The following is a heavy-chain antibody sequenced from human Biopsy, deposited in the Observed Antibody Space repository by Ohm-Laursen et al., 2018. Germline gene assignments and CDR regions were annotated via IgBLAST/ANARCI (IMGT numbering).Heavy chain of an antibody. V-gene: IGHV1-18*01. CDR2: IRPLNGDT. CDR3: ARGEVTFGELIVSLDS. Sequence: ASVKVSCKASGYMFYSYGVSWVRQAPGQGLEWMGWIRPLNGDTKYGQKFQDRVTMTTDTSTSTVYMELTSLRSDDTAVYYCARGEVTFGELIVSLDSWGQGTLVTVSS. J-gene: IGHJ4*02. D-gene: IGHD3-16*02. CDR1: GYMFYSYG.